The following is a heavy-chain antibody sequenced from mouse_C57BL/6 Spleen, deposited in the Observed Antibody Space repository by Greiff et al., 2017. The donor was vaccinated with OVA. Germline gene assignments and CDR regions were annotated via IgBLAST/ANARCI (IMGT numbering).Heavy chain of an antibody. V-gene: IGHV5-17*01. D-gene: IGHD1-1*01. CDR3: ARKVYYYGSSPVYYAMDY. CDR1: GFTFSDYG. J-gene: IGHJ4*01. Sequence: EVQLVESGGGLVKPGGSLKLSCAASGFTFSDYGMHWVRQAPEKGLEWVAYISSGSSTIYYADTVKGRFTISRDNAKNTLFLQMTSLRSEDTAMYYCARKVYYYGSSPVYYAMDYWGQGTSVTVSS. CDR2: ISSGSSTI.